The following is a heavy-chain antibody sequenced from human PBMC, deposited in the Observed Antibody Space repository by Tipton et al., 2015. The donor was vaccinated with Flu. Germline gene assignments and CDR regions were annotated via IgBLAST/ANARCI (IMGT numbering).Heavy chain of an antibody. J-gene: IGHJ6*03. CDR1: GFTFGDYY. V-gene: IGHV3-11*06. Sequence: SLRLSCAASGFTFGDYYMSWIRQAPGKGLEWVSYIGGDATYTSHADSVKGRFTISRDNTKNSLYLQMNSLRADDTAVYYCARRSVVRGYSGYADRIYYMDVWGKGTTVTVSS. D-gene: IGHD5-12*01. CDR3: ARRSVVRGYSGYADRIYYMDV. CDR2: IGGDATYT.